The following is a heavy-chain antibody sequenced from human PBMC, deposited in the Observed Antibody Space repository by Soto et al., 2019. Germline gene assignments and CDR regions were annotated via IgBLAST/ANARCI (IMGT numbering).Heavy chain of an antibody. V-gene: IGHV4-4*02. Sequence: QVQLQESGPGLVKPSGTLSLTCAVSGGSISSSNWWSWVRQPPGKGLEWIGEIYHSGSTNYNPSLTSRVTISTDTSKNQFSLTLSSVTAADTAVYYWASRYCISTSCYVGYYGMDVWGQGTTVTVSS. CDR2: IYHSGST. J-gene: IGHJ6*02. CDR3: ASRYCISTSCYVGYYGMDV. D-gene: IGHD2-2*01. CDR1: GGSISSSNW.